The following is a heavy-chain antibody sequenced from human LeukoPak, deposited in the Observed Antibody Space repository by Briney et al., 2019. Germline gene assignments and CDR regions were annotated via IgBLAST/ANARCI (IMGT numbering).Heavy chain of an antibody. J-gene: IGHJ4*02. D-gene: IGHD5-12*01. V-gene: IGHV3-7*01. CDR3: VRDGGVSGYDLLDY. Sequence: GSLRLSCAASGFAFSDYWMTWVRQAPGKGLEWVAHINQDGSKEHYMDSVKARFTISRDNAKNSLSLQMNSLRAEDTAVYYCVRDGGVSGYDLLDYWGQGTLVTVSS. CDR2: INQDGSKE. CDR1: GFAFSDYW.